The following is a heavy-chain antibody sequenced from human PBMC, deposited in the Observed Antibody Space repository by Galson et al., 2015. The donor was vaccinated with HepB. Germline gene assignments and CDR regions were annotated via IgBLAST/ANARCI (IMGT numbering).Heavy chain of an antibody. Sequence: SVKVSCKASGYTFSSYLMNWARQAPGQGLEWMGWTNTNTGNPTYAQVFTGRFVFSLDPSVSTAYLQISSLKAEDTAVYYFAGDRGSGSYSFYFDDWGQGTLVTVSS. J-gene: IGHJ4*02. CDR2: TNTNTGNP. CDR3: AGDRGSGSYSFYFDD. CDR1: GYTFSSYL. D-gene: IGHD1-26*01. V-gene: IGHV7-4-1*02.